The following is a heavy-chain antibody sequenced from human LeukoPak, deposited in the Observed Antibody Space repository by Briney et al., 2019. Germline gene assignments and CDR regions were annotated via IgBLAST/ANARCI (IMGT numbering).Heavy chain of an antibody. V-gene: IGHV3-74*01. CDR1: GFTFNSYW. CDR3: AKGHSDYGTGFDL. CDR2: INVDGSFT. J-gene: IGHJ4*02. Sequence: GGSLRLSCAASGFTFNSYWMHWVRQAPGKGLVWVSHINVDGSFTAYADSVKGRFTISRDNAKSTLYLQMSSLTADDTAVYYCAKGHSDYGTGFDLWGQGTLVTVPS. D-gene: IGHD4-17*01.